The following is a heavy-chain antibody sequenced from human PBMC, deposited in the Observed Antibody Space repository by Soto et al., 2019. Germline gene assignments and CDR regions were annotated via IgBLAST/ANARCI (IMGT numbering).Heavy chain of an antibody. CDR3: ARNAWDCSSTSCYRRGNWFDP. V-gene: IGHV1-46*03. CDR1: GYTFTSYY. Sequence: QVQLVQSGAEVKKPGASVKVSCKASGYTFTSYYMHWVRQAPGQGLEWMGIINPSGGSTSYAQKFQGRVTMTRDTSTSTVYMELSSLRSEDTAVYYCARNAWDCSSTSCYRRGNWFDPWGQGTLVTVSS. D-gene: IGHD2-2*01. CDR2: INPSGGST. J-gene: IGHJ5*02.